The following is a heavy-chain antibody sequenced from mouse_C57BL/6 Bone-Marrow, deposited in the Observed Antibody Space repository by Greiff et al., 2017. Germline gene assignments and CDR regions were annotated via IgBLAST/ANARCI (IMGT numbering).Heavy chain of an antibody. CDR2: ISYSGST. V-gene: IGHV3-8*01. CDR1: GYSITSDY. J-gene: IGHJ1*03. Sequence: EVQLQESGPGLAKPSQTLSLTCSVSGYSITSDYWNWIRKFPGNKLEYMGYISYSGSTYYNPYINSRISITRDTSKNQYYLQLNSVTTEDTATDYCSRYRYWYFDVSGTGTTATVSS. CDR3: SRYRYWYFDV.